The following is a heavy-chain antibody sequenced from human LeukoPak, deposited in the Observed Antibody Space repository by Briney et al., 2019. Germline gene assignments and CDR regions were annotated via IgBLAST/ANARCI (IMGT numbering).Heavy chain of an antibody. Sequence: ASVKVSCKASGGTFSSYAISWVRQAPGQGLEWMGGIIPIFGTANYAQKFQGRVTITADESTSTAYMELSSLRSEDTAVFYCARGVKIFTFGGFFVSDMSAYYSVMHVWGKGPPVPFPS. CDR2: IIPIFGTA. V-gene: IGHV1-69*13. J-gene: IGHJ6*04. CDR3: ARGVKIFTFGGFFVSDMSAYYSVMHV. D-gene: IGHD3-16*02. CDR1: GGTFSSYA.